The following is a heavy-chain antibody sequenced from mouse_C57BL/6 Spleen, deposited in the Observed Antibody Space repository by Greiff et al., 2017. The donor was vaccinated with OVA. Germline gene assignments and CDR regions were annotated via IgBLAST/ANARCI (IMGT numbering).Heavy chain of an antibody. CDR1: GFTFSSYG. J-gene: IGHJ2*01. CDR3: ARHGDWGFDY. V-gene: IGHV5-6*01. CDR2: ISSGGSYT. Sequence: EVQLVESGGDLVKPGGSLKLSCAASGFTFSSYGMSWVRQTPDKRLEWVATISSGGSYTYYPDSVKGRFTISRDNAKNTLYLHMSSLKSEDTAMYYCARHGDWGFDYWGQGTTLTVSS. D-gene: IGHD4-1*01.